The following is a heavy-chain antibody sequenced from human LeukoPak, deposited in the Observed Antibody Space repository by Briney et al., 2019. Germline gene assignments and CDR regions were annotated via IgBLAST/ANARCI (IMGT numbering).Heavy chain of an antibody. Sequence: GGSLRLSCAASGFTFSNYWMHWIRQVPGKGLVWVSHIKYDGSATNYADSVKGRFTISRDNTKNTLYLQMNSLRAEDTAVYYCVSGSLQSGYNFDYWGQGALVTVSS. V-gene: IGHV3-74*01. J-gene: IGHJ4*02. CDR3: VSGSLQSGYNFDY. D-gene: IGHD3-3*01. CDR1: GFTFSNYW. CDR2: IKYDGSAT.